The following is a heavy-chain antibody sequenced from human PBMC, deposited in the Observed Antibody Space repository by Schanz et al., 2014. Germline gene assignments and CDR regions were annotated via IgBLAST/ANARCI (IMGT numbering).Heavy chain of an antibody. Sequence: EVHLVESGGGLVQPGGSLRLSCTASGFAFSSFAMTWVRQAPGRGLEWVSYIGNGGVTIYYADSVKGRFTISRDNSKTPLYLQMNSRRAEDTAVYYCARIGGSDFDYWAQGTLVTVSS. CDR1: GFAFSSFA. CDR3: ARIGGSDFDY. D-gene: IGHD3-10*01. V-gene: IGHV3-48*03. CDR2: IGNGGVTI. J-gene: IGHJ4*02.